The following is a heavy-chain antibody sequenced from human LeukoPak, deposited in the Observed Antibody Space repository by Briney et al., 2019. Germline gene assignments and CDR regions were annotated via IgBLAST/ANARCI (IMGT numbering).Heavy chain of an antibody. CDR1: GYTFTSYD. Sequence: ASVKVSCKASGYTFTSYDINWVRQATGQGPEWMGWMNPNSGNTGYAQKFQGRVTMTRTTSISTAYMELSSLRSEDTAVYYCARTPTFGDYFGYYYGMDVWGQGTTVTVSS. CDR2: MNPNSGNT. V-gene: IGHV1-8*01. J-gene: IGHJ6*02. CDR3: ARTPTFGDYFGYYYGMDV. D-gene: IGHD4-17*01.